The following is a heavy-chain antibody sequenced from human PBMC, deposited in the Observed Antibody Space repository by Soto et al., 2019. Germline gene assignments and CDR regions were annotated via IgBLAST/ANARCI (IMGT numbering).Heavy chain of an antibody. CDR2: IYYSGST. CDR1: GRSISSRGYY. V-gene: IGHV4-31*03. CDR3: ARGVYGENWFDP. D-gene: IGHD3-10*01. J-gene: IGHJ5*02. Sequence: QVQLQESGPALLNPSQTLSLTCPVSGRSISSRGYYSRSIRPHPGKGLEWIGYIYYSGSTYYNPSLKSRVTISVDTSKNQFSLKLSSVTAADTAVYYCARGVYGENWFDPWGQGTLVTVSS.